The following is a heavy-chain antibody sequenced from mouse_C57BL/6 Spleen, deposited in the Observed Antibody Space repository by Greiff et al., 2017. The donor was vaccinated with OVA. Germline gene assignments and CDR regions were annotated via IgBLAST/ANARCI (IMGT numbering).Heavy chain of an antibody. J-gene: IGHJ1*03. Sequence: EVKLMESGPGLVKPSQSLSLTCSVTGYSITSGYYWNWIRQFPGNKLEWMGYISYDGSNNYNPSLKNRISITRDKSKNQFFLKLNCVTTEDTATFYCSSYHGSSYWYFDVWGTGTTVTVSA. CDR3: SSYHGSSYWYFDV. D-gene: IGHD1-1*01. V-gene: IGHV3-6*01. CDR1: GYSITSGYY. CDR2: ISYDGSN.